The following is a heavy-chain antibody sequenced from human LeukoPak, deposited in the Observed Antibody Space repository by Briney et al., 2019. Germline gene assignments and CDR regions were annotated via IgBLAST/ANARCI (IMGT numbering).Heavy chain of an antibody. CDR2: ISGSGGST. J-gene: IGHJ4*01. D-gene: IGHD3-3*01. CDR1: GFTFSSYA. CDR3: AKGLYYDFWSGYLAY. Sequence: PGGSLRLSCAASGFTFSSYAMSWVRQAPGKGLEGGSAISGSGGSTYYADSVKGRFTISRDNSKNTLYLQMNSLRAEHTAVYYCAKGLYYDFWSGYLAYWGQEPWSPSPQ. V-gene: IGHV3-23*01.